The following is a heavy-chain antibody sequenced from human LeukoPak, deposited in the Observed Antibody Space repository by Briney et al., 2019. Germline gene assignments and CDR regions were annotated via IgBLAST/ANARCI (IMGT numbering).Heavy chain of an antibody. D-gene: IGHD1-26*01. Sequence: GGSLRLSCAASGFTFSTYGMTWVRQAPGKGLEWVSAISGSGGSTYYADSVKGRFTISRDNSKNTLYLQMSSLTAKGTAVYYCAKDRSIGTYYTFDSWGQGTLVTASS. CDR2: ISGSGGST. V-gene: IGHV3-23*01. CDR3: AKDRSIGTYYTFDS. CDR1: GFTFSTYG. J-gene: IGHJ4*02.